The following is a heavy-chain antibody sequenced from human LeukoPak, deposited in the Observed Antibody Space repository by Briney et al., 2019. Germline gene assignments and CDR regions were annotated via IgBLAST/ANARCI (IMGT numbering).Heavy chain of an antibody. CDR1: GFSFSSYW. CDR2: IKPDGGSK. V-gene: IGHV3-7*01. CDR3: ARDPGWSSFDI. Sequence: GGSLRLSWVASGFSFSSYWMSWVRQAPGKGLEFVANIKPDGGSKNYVDSVKGRFTISRDNAENSLYLQMSSLRAEDTALYYCARDPGWSSFDIWGQGIMVTVSS. J-gene: IGHJ3*02. D-gene: IGHD2-15*01.